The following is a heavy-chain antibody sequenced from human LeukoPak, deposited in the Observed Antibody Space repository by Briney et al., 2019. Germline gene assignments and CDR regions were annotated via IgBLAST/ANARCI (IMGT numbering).Heavy chain of an antibody. CDR2: ISSSDNTI. CDR3: AREKCSTTSCYLSWFDP. J-gene: IGHJ5*02. V-gene: IGHV3-48*04. CDR1: GFTFSSYS. Sequence: QSGGSLRLSCAASGFTFSSYSMNWIRQAPGKGLEWLSYISSSDNTIYYADSVKGRFTISRDNAKNSLYLQMNSLRAEDTAVYYCAREKCSTTSCYLSWFDPWGQGTLVTVSS. D-gene: IGHD2-2*01.